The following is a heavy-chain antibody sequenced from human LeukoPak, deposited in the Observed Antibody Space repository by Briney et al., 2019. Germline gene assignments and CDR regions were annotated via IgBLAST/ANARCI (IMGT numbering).Heavy chain of an antibody. D-gene: IGHD1-26*01. V-gene: IGHV3-11*01. CDR1: GFTFNDYY. Sequence: PGGSLRLSCAASGFTFNDYYMTWIRQAPEKGLEWLSLISETGSTTYYADSVKGRFTISRDSAKTSLFLQMDSLRVDDTAVYYCARTIGSSVAIDFWGQGTLVSVSP. CDR3: ARTIGSSVAIDF. CDR2: ISETGSTT. J-gene: IGHJ4*02.